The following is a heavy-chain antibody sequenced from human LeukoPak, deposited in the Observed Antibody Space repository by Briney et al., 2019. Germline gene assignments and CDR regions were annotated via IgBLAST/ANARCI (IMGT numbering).Heavy chain of an antibody. CDR3: ARDPGYGDYHYYGMDV. J-gene: IGHJ6*02. V-gene: IGHV4-59*01. D-gene: IGHD4-17*01. CDR2: IYYSGST. CDR1: CGSSSSYY. Sequence: KPSETLSLTCTVACGSSSSYYWSWIRQPPGEGLEGIWYIYYSGSTNYNPSLKSRVTISVDTSKNQFSLKLSSVTAADTAVYYCARDPGYGDYHYYGMDVWGQGTTVTVSS.